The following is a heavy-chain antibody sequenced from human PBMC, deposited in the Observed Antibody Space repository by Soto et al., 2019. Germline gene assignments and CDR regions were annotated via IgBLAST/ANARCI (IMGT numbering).Heavy chain of an antibody. Sequence: QVQLVQSGAEVKKPGASVKVSCKASGYTFTSYGISWVRQAPGQGLEWMGWISAYNGNTNYAQKLQGRVTITTDTSTSTAYMELRSLRSDDTAVYYCARVAYYYDSSGLGFDPWGQGTLVTVSS. CDR3: ARVAYYYDSSGLGFDP. CDR2: ISAYNGNT. V-gene: IGHV1-18*01. D-gene: IGHD3-22*01. CDR1: GYTFTSYG. J-gene: IGHJ5*02.